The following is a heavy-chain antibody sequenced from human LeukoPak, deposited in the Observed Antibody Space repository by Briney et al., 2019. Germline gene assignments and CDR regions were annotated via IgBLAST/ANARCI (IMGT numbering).Heavy chain of an antibody. CDR1: GFXVSSKY. Sequence: GGSLRLSCAAFGFXVSSKYISWVRLALGKGLEWVSVFYSGGSTYYADSVKGRFTISRDNSKNTLYFQMNSLRAEDTAVYYCARGPGWNYFDYWGQGTLVTVSS. CDR3: ARGPGWNYFDY. J-gene: IGHJ4*02. D-gene: IGHD6-19*01. CDR2: FYSGGST. V-gene: IGHV3-66*01.